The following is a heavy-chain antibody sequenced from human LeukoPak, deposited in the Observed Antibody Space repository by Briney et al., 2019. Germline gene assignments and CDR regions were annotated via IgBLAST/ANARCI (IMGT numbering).Heavy chain of an antibody. J-gene: IGHJ5*02. Sequence: SETLSLTCTVSGGSISSSSYCWGWIRQPPGKGLEWIGSIYYSGSTYYNPSLKSRVTISVDTSKNQFSLKLSSVTAADTAVYYCARQPTSYGSGRGWFDPWGQGTLVTVSS. CDR2: IYYSGST. CDR3: ARQPTSYGSGRGWFDP. D-gene: IGHD3-10*01. V-gene: IGHV4-39*01. CDR1: GGSISSSSYC.